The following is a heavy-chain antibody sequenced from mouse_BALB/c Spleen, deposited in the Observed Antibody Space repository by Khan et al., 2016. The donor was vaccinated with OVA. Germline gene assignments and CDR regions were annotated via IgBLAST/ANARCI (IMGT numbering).Heavy chain of an antibody. D-gene: IGHD2-4*01. CDR3: TRKDYYDYDPFPY. Sequence: EVKLLESGPGLVKPSQSLSLTCTVTGYSITSEYVWNWIRHFPGNKLEWMGYINYSGNTRYNPSLKSRISITRDTSKNQFFLQLNSVTTEDTATYYCTRKDYYDYDPFPYWGQGTLVTVSA. V-gene: IGHV3-2*02. CDR2: INYSGNT. CDR1: GYSITSEYV. J-gene: IGHJ3*01.